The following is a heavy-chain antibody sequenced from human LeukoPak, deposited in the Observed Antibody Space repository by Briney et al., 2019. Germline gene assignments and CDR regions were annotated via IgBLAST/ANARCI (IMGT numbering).Heavy chain of an antibody. D-gene: IGHD2-2*01. V-gene: IGHV3-30*03. Sequence: GRSLRLSCAASGFTFSSYGMHWVRQAPGKGLEWVAVISYDGSNKYYADSVKGRFTISRDNSKNTLYLQMNSLRAEDTAVYYCARVGDCSSTSCYYPFDYWGQGTLVTVSS. CDR2: ISYDGSNK. J-gene: IGHJ4*02. CDR1: GFTFSSYG. CDR3: ARVGDCSSTSCYYPFDY.